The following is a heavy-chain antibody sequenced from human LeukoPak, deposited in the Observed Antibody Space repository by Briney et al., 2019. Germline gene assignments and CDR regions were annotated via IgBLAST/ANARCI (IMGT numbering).Heavy chain of an antibody. D-gene: IGHD3-10*01. CDR1: GFTFSSYW. V-gene: IGHV3-7*04. CDR2: LKQGGSEK. J-gene: IGHJ4*02. CDR3: ARGDLPGGY. Sequence: PGGPLTLPCAASGFTFSSYWMIWLRQPPGKGLEWLANLKQGGSEKYYLAPVKGRFITSSDHAKNFLDLQINGLRAEDTAGYYCARGDLPGGYWGQGTLVTVSS.